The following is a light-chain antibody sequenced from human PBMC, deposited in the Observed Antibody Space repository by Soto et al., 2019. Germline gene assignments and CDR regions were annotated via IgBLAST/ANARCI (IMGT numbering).Light chain of an antibody. J-gene: IGLJ1*01. V-gene: IGLV2-8*01. CDR2: DVD. CDR3: VSFAGGTYV. CDR1: SSDVGAYIF. Sequence: QSVLTRPPSASGSPGQSVTISCTGTSSDVGAYIFVSWYQQHPGKAPKLMIYDVDRRPPGVPDRFFGSKSGNTAPLTVSGLQAEDEADYYCVSFAGGTYVFGTGTKVTVL.